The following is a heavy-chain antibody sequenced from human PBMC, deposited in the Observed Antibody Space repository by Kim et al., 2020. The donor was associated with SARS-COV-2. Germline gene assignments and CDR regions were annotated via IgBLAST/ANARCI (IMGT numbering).Heavy chain of an antibody. CDR3: ARIEGDSSSPMDY. D-gene: IGHD6-13*01. V-gene: IGHV5-10-1*01. CDR2: IDPSDSYT. CDR1: GYSFTSYW. J-gene: IGHJ4*02. Sequence: GESLKISCKGSGYSFTSYWISWVRQMPGKGLEWMGRIDPSDSYTNYSPSFQGHVTISADKSISTAYLQWSSLKASDTAMYYCARIEGDSSSPMDYWGQGTLVTVSS.